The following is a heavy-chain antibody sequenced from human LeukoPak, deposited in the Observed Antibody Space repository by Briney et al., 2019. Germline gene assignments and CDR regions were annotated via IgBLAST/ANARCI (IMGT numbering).Heavy chain of an antibody. V-gene: IGHV3-48*03. Sequence: GGSLRLSCAASGFTFSSYEMNWVRQAPGKGLEWVSYISSSGRTMYYADSVKGRFTFSRDNAKNSLYLQMNSLRAEDTAVYYCARDLGYYPGGGSFDYWGQGTLVTVSS. J-gene: IGHJ4*02. D-gene: IGHD3-22*01. CDR2: ISSSGRTM. CDR3: ARDLGYYPGGGSFDY. CDR1: GFTFSSYE.